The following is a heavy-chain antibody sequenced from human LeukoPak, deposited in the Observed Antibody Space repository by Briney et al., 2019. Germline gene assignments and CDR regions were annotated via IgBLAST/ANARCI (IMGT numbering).Heavy chain of an antibody. CDR1: GFTFSSYE. CDR2: ISSSGNTI. D-gene: IGHD3-22*01. V-gene: IGHV3-48*03. CDR3: ARDPEDYYDSSAYYDGFDL. J-gene: IGHJ3*01. Sequence: GGSLRLSCAASGFTFSSYEMNWVRQAPGKGLEWISYISSSGNTIYYTDSVKGRFTISRDNAKNSLYLQMNSLRAEDTAVYYCARDPEDYYDSSAYYDGFDLWGQGTLVTVSS.